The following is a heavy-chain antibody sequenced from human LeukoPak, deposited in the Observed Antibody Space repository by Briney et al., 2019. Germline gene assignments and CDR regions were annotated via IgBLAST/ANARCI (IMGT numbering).Heavy chain of an antibody. D-gene: IGHD5-18*01. J-gene: IGHJ5*02. CDR2: IYYSGST. V-gene: IGHV4-30-4*01. Sequence: ASETLSLTCTVSGGSISSGDYYWSWIRQPPGKGLEWIGYIYYSGSTYYNPSLKSRVTISVDTSKNQLSPKLSSVTAADTAVYYCARVYRYGSNWFDPWGQGTLVTVSS. CDR3: ARVYRYGSNWFDP. CDR1: GGSISSGDYY.